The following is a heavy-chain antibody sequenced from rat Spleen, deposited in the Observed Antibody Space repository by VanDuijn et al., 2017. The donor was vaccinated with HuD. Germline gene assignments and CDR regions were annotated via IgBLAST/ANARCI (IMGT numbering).Heavy chain of an antibody. J-gene: IGHJ4*01. CDR3: ARHATIAAIPPLMDA. V-gene: IGHV5-7*01. CDR1: GFTFSNYY. D-gene: IGHD1-2*01. CDR2: ISYDGTAT. Sequence: EVQLVESGGGLVQPGRSLKLSCAASGFTFSNYYMAWVRQAPTKGLEWVASISYDGTATYYRDSVKGRFTISRDNAKSTLYLQMDSLRSEDTASYYCARHATIAAIPPLMDAWGQGASVTVSS.